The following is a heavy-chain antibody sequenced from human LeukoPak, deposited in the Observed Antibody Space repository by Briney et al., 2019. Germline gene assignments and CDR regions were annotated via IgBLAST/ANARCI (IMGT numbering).Heavy chain of an antibody. CDR1: CVSVSCGSYY. CDR3: ARGSLTARYCSGGKCNYYYYGMDV. V-gene: IGHV4-61*01. J-gene: IGHJ6*02. CDR2: IYYSGST. D-gene: IGHD2-15*01. Sequence: SDTVSLTCSVWCVSVSCGSYYGTGTRHPPGKGLEGRGFIYYSGSTNYNLPLKSRVTISGDTSTNQFSLKLTSVTAADTAEYYCARGSLTARYCSGGKCNYYYYGMDVWGQGTTVTVSS.